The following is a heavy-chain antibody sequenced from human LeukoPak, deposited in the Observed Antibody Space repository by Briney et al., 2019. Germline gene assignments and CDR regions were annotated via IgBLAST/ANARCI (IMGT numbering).Heavy chain of an antibody. CDR2: ISSSGITR. CDR3: ARDRVGATEGDAFDI. D-gene: IGHD1-26*01. J-gene: IGHJ3*02. Sequence: GGSLRLSCAASTFTFSTYSMNWVRQAPGKGLERVSYISSSGITRYYADSVKGRFTISRDNAKNSLYLQMNSLRDEDTAVYYCARDRVGATEGDAFDIWGQGTMVTVSS. CDR1: TFTFSTYS. V-gene: IGHV3-48*02.